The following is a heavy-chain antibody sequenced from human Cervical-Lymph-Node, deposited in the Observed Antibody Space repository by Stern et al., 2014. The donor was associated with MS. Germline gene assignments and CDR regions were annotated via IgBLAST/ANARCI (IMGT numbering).Heavy chain of an antibody. D-gene: IGHD6-19*01. Sequence: VQLVESGAEVKKPGASVKVSCKASGYTFPNYYMHWVRPAPGQGLEWMGIINPSGGSTSYAQKFQGRVTMTRDTSTSTVYMELSSLRSEDTAVYYCTREVAGHRLGMMDVWGQGTTVTVSS. V-gene: IGHV1-46*01. J-gene: IGHJ6*02. CDR1: GYTFPNYY. CDR3: TREVAGHRLGMMDV. CDR2: INPSGGST.